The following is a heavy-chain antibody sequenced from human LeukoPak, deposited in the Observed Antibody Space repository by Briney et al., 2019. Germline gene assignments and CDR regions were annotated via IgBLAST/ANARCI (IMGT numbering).Heavy chain of an antibody. CDR1: GFTFSGSS. V-gene: IGHV3-73*01. Sequence: GGSLRLSCAGSGFTFSGSSLQWVRQASGKGLEWLGRIRGKPNSYATAYAASVKSRFTISRDDSKNTAYLQMNSLKTEDTAVYYCTSNDFWSTYWGQGTLVTVSS. CDR3: TSNDFWSTY. CDR2: IRGKPNSYAT. J-gene: IGHJ4*02. D-gene: IGHD3-3*01.